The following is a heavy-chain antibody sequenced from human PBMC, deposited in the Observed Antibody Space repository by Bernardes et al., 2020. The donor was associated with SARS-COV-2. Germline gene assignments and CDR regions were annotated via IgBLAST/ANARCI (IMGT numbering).Heavy chain of an antibody. V-gene: IGHV4-34*01. CDR1: GGSLGGDY. J-gene: IGHJ4*02. D-gene: IGHD2-2*01. Sequence: LSLTCAVYGGSLGGDYWSWIRQSPEKGLEWLGEINHSGSTNYNPSLKSRLTISVDTSKNQLSLKLNTVTAADTAIYYCARVSTSIWGQGTLVTVSS. CDR3: ARVSTSI. CDR2: INHSGST.